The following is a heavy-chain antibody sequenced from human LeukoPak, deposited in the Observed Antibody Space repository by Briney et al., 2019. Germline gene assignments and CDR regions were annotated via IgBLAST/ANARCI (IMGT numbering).Heavy chain of an antibody. CDR2: INPKSGGT. V-gene: IGHV1-2*02. J-gene: IGHJ5*02. D-gene: IGHD6-6*01. Sequence: ASVKVSCKASGYSFTYYYMHWVRQVPGQGLEWMGWINPKSGGTNYAQKFQGRVTMTRDTSISTAYMELSRLRSEDTAVYYCARSVTTSSGFDPWGQGTLVTVSS. CDR1: GYSFTYYY. CDR3: ARSVTTSSGFDP.